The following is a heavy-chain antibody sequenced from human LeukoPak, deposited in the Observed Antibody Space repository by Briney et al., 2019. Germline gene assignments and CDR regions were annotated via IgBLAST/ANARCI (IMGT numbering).Heavy chain of an antibody. CDR3: AKRSGAPNNFDY. Sequence: GGSLRLSCATSGFTFDEHAMHWVRQVPGRGLEWVSLISGDGANEYYADSVKGRFTISRDNSRNSLSLQMNSLRTEDTALYFCAKRSGAPNNFDYWGQGVLVTVSS. CDR2: ISGDGANE. D-gene: IGHD1-1*01. J-gene: IGHJ4*02. CDR1: GFTFDEHA. V-gene: IGHV3-43*02.